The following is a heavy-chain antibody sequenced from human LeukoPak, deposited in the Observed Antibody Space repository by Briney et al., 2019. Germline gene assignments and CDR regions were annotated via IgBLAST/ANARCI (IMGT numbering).Heavy chain of an antibody. CDR1: GYTFTGYY. V-gene: IGHV1-2*02. J-gene: IGHJ4*02. D-gene: IGHD3-16*02. CDR3: ARAPHDYVWGSYPSY. CDR2: INPNSGGT. Sequence: ASVKVFCRASGYTFTGYYMHWVRQASRQGLEWMGWINPNSGGTNYAQKSQGRVTMTRDTSISTAYMELSRLRSDDTAVYCCARAPHDYVWGSYPSYWGQGTLVTVSS.